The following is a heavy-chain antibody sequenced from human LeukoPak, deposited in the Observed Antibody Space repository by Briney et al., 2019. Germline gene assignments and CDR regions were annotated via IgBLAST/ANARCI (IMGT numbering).Heavy chain of an antibody. V-gene: IGHV4-31*03. CDR3: ARDLRDGFDY. D-gene: IGHD5-24*01. Sequence: SETLSLTCTVSGGSISSGGYYWSWIRQHPGKGLEWIGYIYYSGSAYYNPSLKSRVTISVDTSKNQFSLKPSSVTAADTAVYYCARDLRDGFDYWGQGTLVTVSS. J-gene: IGHJ4*02. CDR2: IYYSGSA. CDR1: GGSISSGGYY.